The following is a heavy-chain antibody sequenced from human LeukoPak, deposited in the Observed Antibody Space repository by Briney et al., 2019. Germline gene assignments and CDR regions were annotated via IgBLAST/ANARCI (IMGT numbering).Heavy chain of an antibody. CDR3: ARESGAKTYYYDSSGYYGDAFDI. D-gene: IGHD3-22*01. Sequence: GGSLRLSCAASGFTFSNYAMSWVRQAPNKGLEWVSTIDGRGSSTFSADSVKGRFTISRDNSKNTLYLQMNNLRAEDTAVYYCARESGAKTYYYDSSGYYGDAFDIWGQGTMVTVSS. V-gene: IGHV3-23*01. CDR1: GFTFSNYA. J-gene: IGHJ3*02. CDR2: IDGRGSST.